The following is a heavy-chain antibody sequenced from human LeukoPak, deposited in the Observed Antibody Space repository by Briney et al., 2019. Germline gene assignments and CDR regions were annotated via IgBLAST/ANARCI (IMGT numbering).Heavy chain of an antibody. CDR2: FDPEDGET. D-gene: IGHD3-3*01. CDR3: ATAIHYYDFWSGYYY. Sequence: ASVKVSCKASGYTLTELSMHWVRQAPGKGLEWMGGFDPEDGETIYAQKFQGRVTMTEDTSTDTAYMELSSLRSEDTAVYYCATAIHYYDFWSGYYYWGQGTLVTVSS. V-gene: IGHV1-24*01. CDR1: GYTLTELS. J-gene: IGHJ4*02.